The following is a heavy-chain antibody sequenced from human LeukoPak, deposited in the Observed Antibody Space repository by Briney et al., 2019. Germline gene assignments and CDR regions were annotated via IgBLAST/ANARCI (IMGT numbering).Heavy chain of an antibody. J-gene: IGHJ6*02. V-gene: IGHV3-11*01. Sequence: GGSLRLSCAASGFTFSDYYMSWIRQAPGKGLGWVSYISSSGSTIYYADSVKGRFTISRDNAKNSLYLQMNSLRAEDTAVYYCARAVVGGVHYDTLNYYYGMDVWGQGTTVTVSS. CDR1: GFTFSDYY. CDR3: ARAVVGGVHYDTLNYYYGMDV. CDR2: ISSSGSTI. D-gene: IGHD3-9*01.